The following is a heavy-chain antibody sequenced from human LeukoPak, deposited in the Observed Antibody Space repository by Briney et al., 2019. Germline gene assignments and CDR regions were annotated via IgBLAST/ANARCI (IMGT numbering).Heavy chain of an antibody. CDR3: ARDLARGYSYGYNAFDI. J-gene: IGHJ3*02. D-gene: IGHD5-18*01. CDR1: GYTFTGYY. Sequence: ASVKVSCKASGYTFTGYYMHWVRQAPGQGLEWMGWINPNSGGTNYAQKFQGRVTMTRDTSISTAYMELSRLRSDDTAVYYCARDLARGYSYGYNAFDIWGQGTMVTVSS. CDR2: INPNSGGT. V-gene: IGHV1-2*02.